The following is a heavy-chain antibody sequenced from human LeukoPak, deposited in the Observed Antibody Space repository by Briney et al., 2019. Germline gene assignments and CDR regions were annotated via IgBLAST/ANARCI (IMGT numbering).Heavy chain of an antibody. D-gene: IGHD2-2*01. Sequence: ASVKVSCKASGYTFTSYDVSWVRQAAGQGLEWIGWMRPNNGNSGFAQKFQGRVTMTRDTSISTAYMELRSLTSEDTAVYYCARGPPDSTHSDYWGQGTLVTVSS. CDR2: MRPNNGNS. J-gene: IGHJ4*02. V-gene: IGHV1-8*01. CDR1: GYTFTSYD. CDR3: ARGPPDSTHSDY.